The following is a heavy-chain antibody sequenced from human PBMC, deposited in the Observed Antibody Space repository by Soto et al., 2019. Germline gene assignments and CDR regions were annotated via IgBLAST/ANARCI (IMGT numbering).Heavy chain of an antibody. Sequence: PGGSLRLSCEASGFTFSSYWMRWVRQAPGKGLEWVANVRKDGSQKFLVDSVKGRFTNSRDNAKNSMYLQMNSLRAEDTAVYYCVQDGSSGWHLDSWGQGTLVTVSS. V-gene: IGHV3-7*01. CDR1: GFTFSSYW. J-gene: IGHJ4*02. D-gene: IGHD6-19*01. CDR3: VQDGSSGWHLDS. CDR2: VRKDGSQK.